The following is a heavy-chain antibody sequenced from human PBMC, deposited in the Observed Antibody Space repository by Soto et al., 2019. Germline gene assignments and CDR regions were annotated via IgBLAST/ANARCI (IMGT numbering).Heavy chain of an antibody. CDR3: ARGYCSSTSCKASDYYYYGMDV. V-gene: IGHV6-1*01. J-gene: IGHJ6*02. CDR1: GDSVSSNSAA. CDR2: TYYRSKWYN. Sequence: PSQTLSLTCAISGDSVSSNSAAWNWIRQSPSRGLEWLGRTYYRSKWYNDYAVSVKSRITINPDTSKNQFSLQPNSVTPEDTAVYYCARGYCSSTSCKASDYYYYGMDVWGQGTTVTVSS. D-gene: IGHD2-2*01.